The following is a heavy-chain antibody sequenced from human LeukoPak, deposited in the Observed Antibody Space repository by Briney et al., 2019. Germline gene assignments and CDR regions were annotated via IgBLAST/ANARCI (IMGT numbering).Heavy chain of an antibody. CDR1: GYTFTSYD. Sequence: ASVKVSCKASGYTFTSYDINWVRQATGQGLEWMGWMNPNSGNTGYAQKFQGRVTMTRNTSISTAYMELSSLRSEDTAAYYCARVEMTTPPLYGMDVWGQGTTVTVSS. CDR2: MNPNSGNT. V-gene: IGHV1-8*01. CDR3: ARVEMTTPPLYGMDV. D-gene: IGHD4-17*01. J-gene: IGHJ6*02.